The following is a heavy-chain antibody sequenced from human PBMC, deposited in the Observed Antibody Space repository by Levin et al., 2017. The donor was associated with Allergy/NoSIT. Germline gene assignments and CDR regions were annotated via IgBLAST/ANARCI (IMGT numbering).Heavy chain of an antibody. CDR1: GFTFTSFW. CDR3: AREEGWGYHYGMDV. D-gene: IGHD3-16*02. J-gene: IGHJ6*02. Sequence: GESLKISCAASGFTFTSFWMTWVRQAPGKGLEWVANIKQDGSETYYVDSVKGRFTISRDNAKNSVYLQMNSLRVDDTAVYYCAREEGWGYHYGMDVWGQGTTVTVS. V-gene: IGHV3-7*01. CDR2: IKQDGSET.